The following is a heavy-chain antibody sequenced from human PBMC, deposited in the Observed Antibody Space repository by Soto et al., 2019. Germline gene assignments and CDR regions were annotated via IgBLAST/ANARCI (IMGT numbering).Heavy chain of an antibody. D-gene: IGHD2-15*01. J-gene: IGHJ6*02. Sequence: SVKVSCKPSAYSFTNFYVHWVRQAPGQGLEWMGIIDPSSGTTSYTQKFQGRVTITRDTSMSTVYMELSSLRSEDTAVYYCAMCSVVVPHGLLAGMDVCGLGPTLSVSS. CDR1: AYSFTNFY. V-gene: IGHV1-46*01. CDR2: IDPSSGTT. CDR3: AMCSVVVPHGLLAGMDV.